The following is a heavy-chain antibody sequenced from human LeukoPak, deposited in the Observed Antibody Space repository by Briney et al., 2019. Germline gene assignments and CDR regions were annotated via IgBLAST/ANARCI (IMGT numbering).Heavy chain of an antibody. CDR2: IIPILGIA. D-gene: IGHD5-18*01. J-gene: IGHJ5*02. Sequence: SVKVPCKASGGTFSSYAISWVRQAPGQGLEWMGRIIPILGIANYAQKFQGRVTITADKSTSTAYMELSSLRSEDTAVYYCARDKGYSYGYGFDPWGQGTLVTVSS. CDR3: ARDKGYSYGYGFDP. V-gene: IGHV1-69*04. CDR1: GGTFSSYA.